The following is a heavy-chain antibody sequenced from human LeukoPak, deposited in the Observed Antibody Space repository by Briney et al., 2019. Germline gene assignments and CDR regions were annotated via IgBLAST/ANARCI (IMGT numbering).Heavy chain of an antibody. D-gene: IGHD1-26*01. CDR3: AKDRSIRTYYTFDH. CDR1: GFTFSNFG. J-gene: IGHJ4*02. CDR2: IRFDGTSE. Sequence: PGGSLRLSCAASGFTFSNFGMHWVRQAPGKGLEWVAFIRFDGTSEFYADSVKGLFTVSRDNSKNNLYLQMSRLTAADTAVYHCAKDRSIRTYYTFDHGGQGTLVTVSS. V-gene: IGHV3-30*02.